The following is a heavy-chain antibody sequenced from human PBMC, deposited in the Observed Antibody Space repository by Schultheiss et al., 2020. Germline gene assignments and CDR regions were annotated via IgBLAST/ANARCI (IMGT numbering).Heavy chain of an antibody. Sequence: GGSLRLSCAASGFTFSSYSMNWVRQAPGKGLEWVSSISSSGSTIYYADSVKGRFTISRDNAKNSLYLQMNSLRAEDTAVYYCASLAPIAAAGDWFDPWGQGTLVTVSS. J-gene: IGHJ5*02. CDR2: ISSSGSTI. D-gene: IGHD6-13*01. CDR1: GFTFSSYS. V-gene: IGHV3-21*01. CDR3: ASLAPIAAAGDWFDP.